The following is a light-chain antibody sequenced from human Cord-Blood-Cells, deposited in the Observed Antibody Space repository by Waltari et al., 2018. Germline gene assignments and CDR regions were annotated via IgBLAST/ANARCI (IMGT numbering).Light chain of an antibody. CDR3: QQYNSYPLT. V-gene: IGKV1-5*01. CDR1: QSIRSW. CDR2: DAS. J-gene: IGKJ4*01. Sequence: DIQMTQSPSTLSASVGDRVTITCRASQSIRSWLAWYQQKPGKAPKLLIYDASSLESGVPSRFSGSGSGTEFTLTISSLQPDDFATYYCQQYNSYPLTFGGGIKVEIK.